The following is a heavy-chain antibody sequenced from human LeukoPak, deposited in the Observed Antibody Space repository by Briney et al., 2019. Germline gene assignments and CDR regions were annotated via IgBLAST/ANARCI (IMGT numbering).Heavy chain of an antibody. Sequence: GGSLRLSCAASGFTFSNYGMHWVRQAPGKGLEWVAVIWYDGSNKYYADSVKGRFTISRDNSKNTLYLQMNSLRDDDTAVYHCARGYGSGGYPIDYWGQGTLVTVSS. CDR1: GFTFSNYG. D-gene: IGHD3-10*01. CDR2: IWYDGSNK. CDR3: ARGYGSGGYPIDY. J-gene: IGHJ4*02. V-gene: IGHV3-33*01.